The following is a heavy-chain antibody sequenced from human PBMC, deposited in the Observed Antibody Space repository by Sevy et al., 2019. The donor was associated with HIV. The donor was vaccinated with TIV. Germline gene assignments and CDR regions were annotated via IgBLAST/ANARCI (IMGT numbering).Heavy chain of an antibody. V-gene: IGHV3-21*01. D-gene: IGHD3-3*01. CDR3: AMGELRFLEWLLSGAFDI. CDR1: GFTFSSYS. CDR2: ISSSSSYI. Sequence: GGSLRLSCAASGFTFSSYSMNWARQAPGKGLEWVSSISSSSSYIYYADSVKGRFTISRDNAKNSLYLQMNSLRAEDTAVYYCAMGELRFLEWLLSGAFDIWGQGTMVTVSS. J-gene: IGHJ3*02.